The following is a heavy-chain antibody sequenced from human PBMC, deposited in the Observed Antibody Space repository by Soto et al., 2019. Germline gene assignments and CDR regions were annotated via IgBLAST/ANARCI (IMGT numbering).Heavy chain of an antibody. J-gene: IGHJ6*02. Sequence: PSETLSLTCAVYGGSFSGYYWSWIRQPPGKWLEWIGEINHSGSTNYNPSLKSRVTISVDTSKNQFSLKLSSVTAADTAVYYCARGEHVLRFLAWLSPDYYYSGMDVWGQGXTVTVYS. V-gene: IGHV4-34*01. CDR3: ARGEHVLRFLAWLSPDYYYSGMDV. CDR1: GGSFSGYY. D-gene: IGHD3-3*01. CDR2: INHSGST.